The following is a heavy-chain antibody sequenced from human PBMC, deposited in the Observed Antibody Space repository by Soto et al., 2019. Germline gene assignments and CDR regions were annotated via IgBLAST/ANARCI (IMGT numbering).Heavy chain of an antibody. CDR3: ARGLIKLAGGAFDI. CDR1: GFPFRSSV. J-gene: IGHJ3*02. D-gene: IGHD3-16*01. V-gene: IGHV3-33*01. Sequence: PGGSLRLSCAASGFPFRSSVVHWVRQAPGNGLEWVAVISSDETNEDYADSVKGRFTISRDNSKNTLYLQMNSLRVEDTAVYYCARGLIKLAGGAFDIWGQGTMVTVSS. CDR2: ISSDETNE.